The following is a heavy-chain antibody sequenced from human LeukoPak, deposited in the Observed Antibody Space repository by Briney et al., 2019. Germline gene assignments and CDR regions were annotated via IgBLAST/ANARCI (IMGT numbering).Heavy chain of an antibody. CDR2: IYTSGST. CDR3: ARVSVAAADFDY. Sequence: SETLSLTCTVSGDSISSGDYYWSWIRQPAGKGLEWIGRIYTSGSTNYNPSLKSRVTISVDTSKNQFSLKLSSVTAADTAVYYCARVSVAAADFDYWGQGTLVTVSS. J-gene: IGHJ4*02. D-gene: IGHD6-13*01. V-gene: IGHV4-61*02. CDR1: GDSISSGDYY.